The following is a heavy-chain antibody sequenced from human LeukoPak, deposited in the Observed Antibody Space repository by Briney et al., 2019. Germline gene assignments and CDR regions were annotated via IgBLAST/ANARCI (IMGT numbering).Heavy chain of an antibody. J-gene: IGHJ4*02. D-gene: IGHD6-19*01. CDR2: ISYDGSNK. CDR3: SGGIGWIIDH. CDR1: GFTFSSYA. V-gene: IGHV3-30-3*01. Sequence: PGGSLRLSCAASGFTFSSYAMHWVRQAPGKGLEWVAVISYDGSNKYYADSVKGRFTISRDNAKNSLYLQMNSLRAEDTAVYYCSGGIGWIIDHWGQGTLATVSS.